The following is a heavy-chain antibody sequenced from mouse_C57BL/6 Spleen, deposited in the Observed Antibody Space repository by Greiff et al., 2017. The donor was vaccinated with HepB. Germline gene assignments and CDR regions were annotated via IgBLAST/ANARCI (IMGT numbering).Heavy chain of an antibody. CDR2: IWSGGST. Sequence: VKLMESGPGLVQPSQSLSITCTVSGFSLTSYGVHWVRQSPGKGLEWLGVIWSGGSTDYNAAFISRLSISKDNSKSQVFFKMNSLQADDTAIYYCARSDLGRVYAMDYWGQGTSVTVSS. CDR3: ARSDLGRVYAMDY. J-gene: IGHJ4*01. CDR1: GFSLTSYG. V-gene: IGHV2-2*01. D-gene: IGHD4-1*01.